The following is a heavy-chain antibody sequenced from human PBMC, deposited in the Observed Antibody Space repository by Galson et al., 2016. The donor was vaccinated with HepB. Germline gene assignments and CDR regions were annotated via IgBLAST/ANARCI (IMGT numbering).Heavy chain of an antibody. CDR2: IYVGDSDT. V-gene: IGHV5-51*01. CDR1: GYSFTSNW. J-gene: IGHJ6*03. Sequence: QSGAEVKKPGESLKISCKGSGYSFTSNWIGWVRQMPGKGLEWMGIIYVGDSDTSYSPSFEGQVTISADKTISTVYLQWSSLKASDTAMYFCARHRPNSFGSPSYFYYMDVWGQGTMVTVSS. D-gene: IGHD5-18*01. CDR3: ARHRPNSFGSPSYFYYMDV.